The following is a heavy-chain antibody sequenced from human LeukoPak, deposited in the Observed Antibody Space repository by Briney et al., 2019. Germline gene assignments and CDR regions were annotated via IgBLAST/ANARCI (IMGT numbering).Heavy chain of an antibody. J-gene: IGHJ4*02. CDR2: IYYSGST. V-gene: IGHV4-31*03. CDR1: GGSISSGGYY. CDR3: ARTLREVRYYDSRGYNFDY. D-gene: IGHD3-22*01. Sequence: SQTLSLTCTVSGGSISSGGYYWSWIRQHPGKGLEWLGYIYYSGSTYYNPSLKSRVTISVDTSKNQFSLKLSSVTAADTAVYYCARTLREVRYYDSRGYNFDYWGQGTLVTVSS.